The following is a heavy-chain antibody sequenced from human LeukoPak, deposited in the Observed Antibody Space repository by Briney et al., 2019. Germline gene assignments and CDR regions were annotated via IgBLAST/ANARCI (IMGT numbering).Heavy chain of an antibody. CDR3: AREYRSGWTGLGY. J-gene: IGHJ4*02. Sequence: GGSLRLSCAASGFTFSNYGMHWVRQAPGKGLEWVAVIWYDGSHKYYADSVKGRFTISRDNSKNTLYLEMNSLSSEDTAVYYCAREYRSGWTGLGYWGRGILVTVSS. D-gene: IGHD6-19*01. V-gene: IGHV3-33*08. CDR1: GFTFSNYG. CDR2: IWYDGSHK.